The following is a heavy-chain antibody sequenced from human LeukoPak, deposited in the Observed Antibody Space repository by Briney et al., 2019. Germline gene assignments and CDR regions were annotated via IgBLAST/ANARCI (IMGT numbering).Heavy chain of an antibody. J-gene: IGHJ4*02. CDR3: ARGRPWAVAGEYYFDY. V-gene: IGHV3-21*01. Sequence: PGGSLRLSCAASGFTFSSYSMDWVHQARGKGLEWVSSISSSSSYIYYADSVKGRFTISRDNAKNSLYLQMNSLRAEDTAVYYCARGRPWAVAGEYYFDYWGQGTLVTVSS. CDR2: ISSSSSYI. D-gene: IGHD6-19*01. CDR1: GFTFSSYS.